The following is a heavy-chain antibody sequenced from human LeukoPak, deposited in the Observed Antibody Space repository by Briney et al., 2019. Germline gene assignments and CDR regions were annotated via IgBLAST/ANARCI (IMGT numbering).Heavy chain of an antibody. CDR3: ARDPGWGSVTYYDY. V-gene: IGHV3-64*01. D-gene: IGHD3-10*01. J-gene: IGHJ4*02. Sequence: PGGSLRLSCAASGFTFSTYAMHWVRQAPGKGLEYVSGISSSGDSTDYANSVRGRFTISRDNSKNTLYLQMVSLRAEDMAVYYCARDPGWGSVTYYDYWGQGTLVTVSS. CDR2: ISSSGDST. CDR1: GFTFSTYA.